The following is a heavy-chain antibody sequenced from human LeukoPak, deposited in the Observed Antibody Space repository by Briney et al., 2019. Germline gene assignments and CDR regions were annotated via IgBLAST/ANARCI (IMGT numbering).Heavy chain of an antibody. D-gene: IGHD3-10*01. Sequence: GRSLRLSCAASGFTFSSYAMHWVRQAPGKGLAWVALISYHGDITYYADSVKGRFTLSRDNSKTTLFLQLNSLRAEDTAVYYCARDSTYYYDSGSSGPHYFDFWGQGTLVTVSS. CDR1: GFTFSSYA. V-gene: IGHV3-30*01. CDR2: ISYHGDIT. CDR3: ARDSTYYYDSGSSGPHYFDF. J-gene: IGHJ4*02.